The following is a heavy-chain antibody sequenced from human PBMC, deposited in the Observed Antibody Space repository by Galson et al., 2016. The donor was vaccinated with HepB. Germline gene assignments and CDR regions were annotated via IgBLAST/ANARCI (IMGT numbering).Heavy chain of an antibody. CDR2: ISSSSTYI. CDR1: GFTFSSFH. CDR3: ARDMAGYSYGFGFDY. Sequence: SLRLSCAASGFTFSSFHMNWVRQAPGRGLQWVSSISSSSTYIEYADSVKGRFTISRDNAKSSLYLQMNSLRAEDTAVYFCARDMAGYSYGFGFDYWGQGILATVSS. V-gene: IGHV3-21*06. D-gene: IGHD5-18*01. J-gene: IGHJ4*02.